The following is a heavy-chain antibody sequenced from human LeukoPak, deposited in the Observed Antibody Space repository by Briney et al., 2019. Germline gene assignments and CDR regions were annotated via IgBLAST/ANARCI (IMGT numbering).Heavy chain of an antibody. CDR1: GGTFSSYA. CDR3: ARDLRDGYNG. V-gene: IGHV1-69*13. D-gene: IGHD5-24*01. CDR2: IIPIFGTA. J-gene: IGHJ4*02. Sequence: GASVKVSCKASGGTFSSYAISWVRQAPGQGLEWMGGIIPIFGTANYAQKFRGRVTITADESTSTAYMELSSLRSEDTAVYYCARDLRDGYNGWGQGTLVTVSS.